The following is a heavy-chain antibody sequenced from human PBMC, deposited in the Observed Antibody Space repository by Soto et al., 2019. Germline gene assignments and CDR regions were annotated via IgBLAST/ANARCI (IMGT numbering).Heavy chain of an antibody. CDR1: GFTFSDYY. CDR2: ISSSGSTI. J-gene: IGHJ5*02. CDR3: ARVASGSPNWFDP. V-gene: IGHV3-11*01. D-gene: IGHD1-26*01. Sequence: PEGSLRLSCAASGFTFSDYYMSWIRQAPGKGLEWVSYISSSGSTIYYADSVKGRFTISRDNAKNSLYLQMNSLRAEDTAVYYCARVASGSPNWFDPWGQGTLVTVSS.